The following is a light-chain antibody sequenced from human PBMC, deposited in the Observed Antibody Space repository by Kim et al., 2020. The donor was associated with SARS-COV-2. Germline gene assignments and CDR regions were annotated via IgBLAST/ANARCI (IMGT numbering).Light chain of an antibody. CDR3: HQYGSSPVT. J-gene: IGKJ4*01. CDR1: QSVSNNY. Sequence: EILLTQSPGTLSSSPGERATLSCRASQSVSNNYLAWYQQKPGQAPTLLIYGGSRSATGIPDRFSGSGSGTDFTLTISRLEPEDFAVYHCHQYGSSPVTFGGGTKVDIK. V-gene: IGKV3-20*01. CDR2: GGS.